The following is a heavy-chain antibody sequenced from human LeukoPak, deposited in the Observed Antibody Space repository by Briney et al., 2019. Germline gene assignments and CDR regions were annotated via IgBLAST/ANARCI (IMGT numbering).Heavy chain of an antibody. CDR3: ARGGPDTAMVLDLFDY. CDR2: IYTSGST. V-gene: IGHV4-61*02. Sequence: PSQTLSLTCTLSGGSISIGSYYWSWIRHPAGKGLELIGRIYTSGSTNYNPSLKSRVTISVDTSKNQFSLKLSSVTAADTAVYYCARGGPDTAMVLDLFDYWGQGTLVTVSS. D-gene: IGHD5-18*01. J-gene: IGHJ4*02. CDR1: GGSISIGSYY.